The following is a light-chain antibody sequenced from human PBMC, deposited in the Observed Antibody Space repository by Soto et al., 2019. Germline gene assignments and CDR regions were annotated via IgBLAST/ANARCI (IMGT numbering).Light chain of an antibody. V-gene: IGKV1-9*01. CDR3: QQLNNYPST. CDR1: QGISSY. CDR2: AAS. Sequence: IPLTQSPSSLSASVGDRVTITCRASQGISSYLVWYQQKPGKAPKLLIYAASTLQSGVPSRFSGSGSGTDFTLTISSLQPEDFATYYCQQLNNYPSTFGGGTRVEIK. J-gene: IGKJ4*01.